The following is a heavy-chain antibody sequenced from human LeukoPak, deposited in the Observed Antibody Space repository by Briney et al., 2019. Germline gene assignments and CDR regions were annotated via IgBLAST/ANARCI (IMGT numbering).Heavy chain of an antibody. Sequence: PGGSLRLSCAASGFTFSSYSMNWIRQAPGKGLECVSYISSSSSTIYYADSVKGRFTISRDNAKNSLYLQMNSLRAEDTAVYYCARDATIFGVVITDCWGQGTLVTVSS. D-gene: IGHD3-3*01. CDR3: ARDATIFGVVITDC. J-gene: IGHJ4*02. CDR2: ISSSSSTI. CDR1: GFTFSSYS. V-gene: IGHV3-48*01.